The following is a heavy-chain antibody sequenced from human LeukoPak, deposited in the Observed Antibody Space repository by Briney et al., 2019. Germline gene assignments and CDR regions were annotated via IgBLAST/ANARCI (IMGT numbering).Heavy chain of an antibody. D-gene: IGHD5-18*01. V-gene: IGHV7-4-1*02. CDR1: GYTFTTYA. J-gene: IGHJ6*02. Sequence: ASVKVSCKASGYTFTTYAMIWVRQAPGQGLEWMGWINTNTGNPTYAQGFTGRFVFSLDTSVSTAYLQISSLKAEDTAVYYCARTPRGYSYGYPGGYGMDVWGQGTTVTVSS. CDR2: INTNTGNP. CDR3: ARTPRGYSYGYPGGYGMDV.